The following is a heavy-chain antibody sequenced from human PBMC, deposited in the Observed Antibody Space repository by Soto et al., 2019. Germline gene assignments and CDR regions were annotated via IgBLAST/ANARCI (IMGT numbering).Heavy chain of an antibody. CDR1: GYTFTSYG. CDR2: ISAYNGNT. Sequence: GASVKVSCKASGYTFTSYGISWVRQAPGQGLEWMGWISAYNGNTNYAQKLQGRVTMTTDTSTSTAYMELRSLRSDDTAVYYCARDRAVAGTWGSKKNWFDPWGQGTLVTVSS. CDR3: ARDRAVAGTWGSKKNWFDP. D-gene: IGHD6-19*01. J-gene: IGHJ5*02. V-gene: IGHV1-18*01.